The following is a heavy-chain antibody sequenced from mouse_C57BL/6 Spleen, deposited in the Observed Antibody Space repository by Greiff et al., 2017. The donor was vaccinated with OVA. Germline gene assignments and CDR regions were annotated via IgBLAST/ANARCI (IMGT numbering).Heavy chain of an antibody. CDR1: GFNIKDYY. CDR3: ARDDYDGDYYAMDY. CDR2: IDPEDGDT. V-gene: IGHV14-2*01. D-gene: IGHD2-4*01. J-gene: IGHJ4*01. Sequence: EVQLQESGAELVKPGASVKLSCTASGFNIKDYYMHWVKQRTEQGLEWIGRIDPEDGDTKYAPKFQGKATITADTSSNTAYLQLSSLTSEDTAVYYCARDDYDGDYYAMDYWGQGTSVTVSS.